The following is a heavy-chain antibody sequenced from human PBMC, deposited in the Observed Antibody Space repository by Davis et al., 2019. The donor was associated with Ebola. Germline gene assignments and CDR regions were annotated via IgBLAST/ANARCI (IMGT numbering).Heavy chain of an antibody. CDR2: ISGSGGST. D-gene: IGHD3-16*01. CDR1: GFTFSSYA. J-gene: IGHJ5*02. CDR3: AKMSMITFGGVA. V-gene: IGHV3-23*01. Sequence: GESLKISCAASGFTFSSYAMSWVRQAPGKGLEWVSAISGSGGSTYYADSVKGRFTISRDNSKNTLYLQMNSLRAEDTAVYYCAKMSMITFGGVAWGQGTLVTVSS.